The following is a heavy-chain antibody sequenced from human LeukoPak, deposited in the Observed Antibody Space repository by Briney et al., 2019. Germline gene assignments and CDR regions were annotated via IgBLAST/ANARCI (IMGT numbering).Heavy chain of an antibody. D-gene: IGHD5-24*01. V-gene: IGHV1-18*01. CDR3: ARGDWRWLQSGETDY. Sequence: GASVKVSCKASGYTFTSYGISWVRQAPGQGLEWMGWISAYNGNTNYAQKLQGRVTMTTDTSTSTAYMELSRLRSDDTAVYYCARGDWRWLQSGETDYWGQGTLVTVSS. CDR1: GYTFTSYG. CDR2: ISAYNGNT. J-gene: IGHJ4*02.